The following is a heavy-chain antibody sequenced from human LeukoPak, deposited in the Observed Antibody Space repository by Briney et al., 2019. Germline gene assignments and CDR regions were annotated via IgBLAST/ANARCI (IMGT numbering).Heavy chain of an antibody. CDR1: GGSISRSTYY. CDR2: IYYSGST. Sequence: SETLSLTCIVSGGSISRSTYYWGWIRQPPGKGLEWIGSIYYSGSTYYNPSLKSRVTISVDTSKKQFSLRLSSVTAADTAGYYWARGVIAAHEYTWFAPWGQGTLFTASP. D-gene: IGHD6-6*01. J-gene: IGHJ5*02. CDR3: ARGVIAAHEYTWFAP. V-gene: IGHV4-39*07.